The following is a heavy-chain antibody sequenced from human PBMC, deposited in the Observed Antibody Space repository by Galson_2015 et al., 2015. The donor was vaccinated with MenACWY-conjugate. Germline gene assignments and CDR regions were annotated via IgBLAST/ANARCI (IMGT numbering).Heavy chain of an antibody. Sequence: SLRLSCAASGFTFSTYWMTWVRQAPGKGLEWVANILRDGSEKYYVDSVKGRFTISRDNAKNSLYLQMNSLRVEDTAVYYCARTAGSAPPWGQRTLVPASS. CDR3: ARTAGSAPP. V-gene: IGHV3-7*01. CDR2: ILRDGSEK. D-gene: IGHD6-13*01. J-gene: IGHJ5*02. CDR1: GFTFSTYW.